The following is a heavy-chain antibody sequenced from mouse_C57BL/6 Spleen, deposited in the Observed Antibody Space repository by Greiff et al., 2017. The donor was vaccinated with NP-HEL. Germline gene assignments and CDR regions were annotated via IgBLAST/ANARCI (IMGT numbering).Heavy chain of an antibody. CDR3: AREDYSNPGFDY. Sequence: EVQLQESGGGLVKPGGSLKLSCAASGFTFSSYAMSWVRQTPEKRLEWVATISDGGSYTYYPDNVKGRFTISRDNAKNNLYLQMSHLKSEDTAMYYCAREDYSNPGFDYWGQGTTLTVSS. J-gene: IGHJ2*01. D-gene: IGHD2-5*01. CDR1: GFTFSSYA. V-gene: IGHV5-4*01. CDR2: ISDGGSYT.